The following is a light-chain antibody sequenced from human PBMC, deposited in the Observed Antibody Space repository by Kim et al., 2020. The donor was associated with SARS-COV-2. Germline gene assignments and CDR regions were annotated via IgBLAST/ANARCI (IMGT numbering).Light chain of an antibody. J-gene: IGKJ4*01. Sequence: LSPGDSPTLPCRASQSVSSSLAWYQQKPGQPPRLLIYDASKRATGIPARFSGSGSGTDFTLTISSLEPEDFAVYYCQQYSNWPLTLGGGTKVDIK. CDR2: DAS. CDR3: QQYSNWPLT. V-gene: IGKV3-11*01. CDR1: QSVSSS.